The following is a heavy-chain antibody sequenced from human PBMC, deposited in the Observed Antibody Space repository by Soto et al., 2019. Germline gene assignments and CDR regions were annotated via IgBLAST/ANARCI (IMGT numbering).Heavy chain of an antibody. CDR3: ARPYTTYYYGMDV. CDR1: GYSFTSYW. D-gene: IGHD1-1*01. J-gene: IGHJ6*02. V-gene: IGHV5-51*01. CDR2: IYPGDSDT. Sequence: GESLKISCKGSGYSFTSYWIGWVRQMPGKGLEWMGIIYPGDSDTRYSPSFQGQVTISADKSISTAYLQWSSLKASDTAMYYCARPYTTYYYGMDVWGQGTTVTVSS.